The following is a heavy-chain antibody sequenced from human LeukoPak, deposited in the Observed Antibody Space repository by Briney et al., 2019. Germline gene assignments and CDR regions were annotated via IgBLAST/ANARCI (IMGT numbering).Heavy chain of an antibody. CDR3: ARGARTPSGYGSRTAGRANWFDP. Sequence: TSETLSLTCAVYGGSFSGYYWSWIRQPPGKGLEWIGEINHSGSTNYNPSLKRRVTISVDTSKNQFSLKLSSVTAADTAVYYCARGARTPSGYGSRTAGRANWFDPWGQGTLVTVSS. J-gene: IGHJ5*02. CDR2: INHSGST. V-gene: IGHV4-34*01. CDR1: GGSFSGYY. D-gene: IGHD5-12*01.